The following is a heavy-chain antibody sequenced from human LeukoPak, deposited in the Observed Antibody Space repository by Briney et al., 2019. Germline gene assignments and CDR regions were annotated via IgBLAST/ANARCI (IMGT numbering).Heavy chain of an antibody. CDR2: LSGSGITT. CDR1: GSTFSNSA. CDR3: AKGIYSSGWSYDY. V-gene: IGHV3-23*01. Sequence: GGSLRLSCAASGSTFSNSAMSWVRQAPGKGLGWVSTLSGSGITTYYADSVKGRFTISRDNSKNTLYLQMNTLRAEDSALYYCAKGIYSSGWSYDYWGHGTLVTVSS. J-gene: IGHJ4*01. D-gene: IGHD6-19*01.